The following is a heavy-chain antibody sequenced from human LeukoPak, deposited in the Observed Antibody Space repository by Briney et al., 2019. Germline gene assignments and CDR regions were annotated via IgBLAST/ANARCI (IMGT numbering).Heavy chain of an antibody. V-gene: IGHV3-30*02. D-gene: IGHD3-22*01. J-gene: IGHJ3*02. CDR3: AKGGITMIVVVAFDI. CDR2: IRYDGSNK. CDR1: GFTFSSYG. Sequence: PGGSLRLSCAASGFTFSSYGMHWVRQAPGKGLEWVAFIRYDGSNKYYADSVKGRFTISRDNSKNTLYLQMNSLRAEDTALYYCAKGGITMIVVVAFDIWGQGTMVTVSS.